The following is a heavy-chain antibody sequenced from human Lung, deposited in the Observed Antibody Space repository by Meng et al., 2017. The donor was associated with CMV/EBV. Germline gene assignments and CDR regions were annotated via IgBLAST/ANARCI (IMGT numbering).Heavy chain of an antibody. Sequence: GSLKISCVAPGFTFNNYWMSLVRQAPGKGLQWVANINEDGSTIYFVDSLKGRFTISRDNAKNSLYLQMDSLGAEDTGVYDCARSRNALVRYYDIPSLWGQGTTVTVSS. CDR2: INEDGSTI. J-gene: IGHJ6*02. V-gene: IGHV3-7*01. CDR3: ARSRNALVRYYDIPSL. D-gene: IGHD3-9*01. CDR1: GFTFNNYW.